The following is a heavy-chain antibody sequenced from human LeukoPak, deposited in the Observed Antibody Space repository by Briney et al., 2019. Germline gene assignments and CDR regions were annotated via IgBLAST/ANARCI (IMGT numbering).Heavy chain of an antibody. D-gene: IGHD3-22*01. J-gene: IGHJ6*04. CDR1: GYTFTSYD. CDR3: ARGGYYYESPDAFDI. V-gene: IGHV1-8*03. CDR2: MNPNRGNT. Sequence: ASVKVSCKASGYTFTSYDINWVRQATGQGLEWMGWMNPNRGNTGYAQKCQGRVAITRNTPISTAYMELSSLRSEDTGVYYCARGGYYYESPDAFDIWGKGTTVTVSS.